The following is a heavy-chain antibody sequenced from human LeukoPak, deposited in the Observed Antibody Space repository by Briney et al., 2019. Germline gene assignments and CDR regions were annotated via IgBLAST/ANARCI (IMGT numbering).Heavy chain of an antibody. J-gene: IGHJ6*02. CDR1: GGSISSYY. D-gene: IGHD3-16*01. CDR2: IYYSGSA. Sequence: SETLSLTCTVSGGSISSYYWSWIRQPPGKGLEWIGYIYYSGSANYNPSLKSRVTISVDTSKSQFSLKLSSVTAADTAVYYCASLLGRDYYYGMDVWGQGTTVTVSS. V-gene: IGHV4-59*12. CDR3: ASLLGRDYYYGMDV.